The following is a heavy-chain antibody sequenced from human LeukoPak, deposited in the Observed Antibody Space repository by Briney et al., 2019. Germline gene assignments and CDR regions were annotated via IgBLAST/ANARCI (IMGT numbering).Heavy chain of an antibody. J-gene: IGHJ4*02. Sequence: GASVKVSCKVSGYTLTELSMHWVRQAPGKGLEWMGGFDPEDGETIYAQKFQGRVTMTEDTSTDTAYMELSRLRSDDTAVYYCARVRTYSSSSTPWVYWGQGTLVTVSS. V-gene: IGHV1-24*01. CDR1: GYTLTELS. CDR3: ARVRTYSSSSTPWVY. D-gene: IGHD6-6*01. CDR2: FDPEDGET.